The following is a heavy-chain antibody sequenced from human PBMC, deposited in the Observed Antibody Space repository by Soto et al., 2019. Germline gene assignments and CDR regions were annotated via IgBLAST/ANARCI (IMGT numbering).Heavy chain of an antibody. V-gene: IGHV3-11*06. Sequence: GGSLRLSCAASGFTFSDYYMSWIRQVPGKGLEWIAYISGTSDSIPYADSVKGRFTISRDNAKNSLYLQMNSLRAEDTAVYYCARVAVLAAAGTTDYWGQGTLVTVSS. J-gene: IGHJ4*02. CDR3: ARVAVLAAAGTTDY. CDR2: ISGTSDSI. CDR1: GFTFSDYY. D-gene: IGHD6-13*01.